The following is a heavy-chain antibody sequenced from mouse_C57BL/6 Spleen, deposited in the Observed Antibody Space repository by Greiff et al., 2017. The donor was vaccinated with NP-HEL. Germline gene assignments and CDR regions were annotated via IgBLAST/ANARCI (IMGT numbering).Heavy chain of an antibody. CDR3: AGHLLRVAMDY. D-gene: IGHD1-1*01. V-gene: IGHV7-3*01. CDR1: GFTFTDYY. J-gene: IGHJ4*01. CDR2: IRNKANGYPT. Sequence: EVQVVEPGGGLVQPGGSLSLSCAASGFTFTDYYMSWVRQPPGEGLEWLGFIRNKANGYPTEYSSSGKGRFTIARDKSQSILYLQMNALRAEDSATYYCAGHLLRVAMDYWGQGTSVTVSS.